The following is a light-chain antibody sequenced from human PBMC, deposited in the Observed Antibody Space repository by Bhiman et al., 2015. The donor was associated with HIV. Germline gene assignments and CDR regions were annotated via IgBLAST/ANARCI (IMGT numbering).Light chain of an antibody. J-gene: IGLJ3*02. CDR3: CSYAGSYTWV. V-gene: IGLV2-11*01. CDR1: SSDVGGYNY. CDR2: DVT. Sequence: QSALTQPRSVSGSPGQSVTISCTATSSDVGGYNYVSWYQQHPGKAPKLMIYDVTKRPSGVPDRFSGSKSGNTASLTISGLQAEDEADYYCCSYAGSYTWVFGGGTKPDRP.